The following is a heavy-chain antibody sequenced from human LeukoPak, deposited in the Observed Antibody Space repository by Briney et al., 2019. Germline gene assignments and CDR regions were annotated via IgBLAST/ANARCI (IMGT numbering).Heavy chain of an antibody. CDR2: IYTSGST. Sequence: SETLSLTCTVSGGSISSYYWSWIRQPAGKGLEWIGRIYTSGSTNYNPSLKSRVTMSADTFKNQFSLKLSSVTAADTAVYYCARDFKDISSSLVYYYYYYMDVWGKGTTVTVSS. V-gene: IGHV4-4*07. J-gene: IGHJ6*03. CDR1: GGSISSYY. D-gene: IGHD6-6*01. CDR3: ARDFKDISSSLVYYYYYYMDV.